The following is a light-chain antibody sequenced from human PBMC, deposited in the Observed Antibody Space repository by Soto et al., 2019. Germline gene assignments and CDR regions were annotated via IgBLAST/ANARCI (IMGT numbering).Light chain of an antibody. V-gene: IGLV6-57*04. CDR3: QSYHSSNVV. CDR1: SGSIASNY. CDR2: EDN. J-gene: IGLJ3*02. Sequence: FMLTQPHSVSESPGKTVTISCTRSSGSIASNYVQWYQQCPGSAPTTVIYEDNQRPSGVPDRFSGSIDSSSNSASLTISRLKTEDEADYYCQSYHSSNVVFGGGTQLTVL.